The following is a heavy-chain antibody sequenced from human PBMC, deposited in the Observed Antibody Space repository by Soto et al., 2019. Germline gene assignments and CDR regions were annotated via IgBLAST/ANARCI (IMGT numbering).Heavy chain of an antibody. Sequence: ASVKVSCKASGYIFTNYYLHWVRQAPGQGLEWMGVISPSGGSTTYAQKFQGRVTMTRDTSTSTVYMELSSLRSDDTAVYWCVRGVASGFLFDYWGQGTLVTVSS. CDR2: ISPSGGST. J-gene: IGHJ4*02. CDR1: GYIFTNYY. D-gene: IGHD6-19*01. V-gene: IGHV1-46*01. CDR3: VRGVASGFLFDY.